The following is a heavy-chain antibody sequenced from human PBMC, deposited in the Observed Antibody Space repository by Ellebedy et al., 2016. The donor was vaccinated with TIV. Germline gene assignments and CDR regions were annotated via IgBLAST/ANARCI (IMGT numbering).Heavy chain of an antibody. CDR1: GFTFSSYG. CDR2: ISYDGSNK. CDR3: AKETIHRFDY. D-gene: IGHD3-9*01. J-gene: IGHJ4*02. V-gene: IGHV3-30*18. Sequence: GGSLRLXCAASGFTFSSYGMHWVRQAPGKGLEWVAVISYDGSNKYYADSVKGRFTISRDNSKNTLYLQMNSLRAEDTAVYYCAKETIHRFDYWGQGTLVTVSS.